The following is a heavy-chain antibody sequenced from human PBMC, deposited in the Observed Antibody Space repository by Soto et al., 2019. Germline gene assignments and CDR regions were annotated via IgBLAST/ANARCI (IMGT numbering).Heavy chain of an antibody. CDR2: IYYSGST. Sequence: SETLSLTCTVSGGSISSGGYYWSWIRQHPGKGLEWIGYIYYSGSTYYNPSLNSRVTISVDTSKNQFSLKLSSVTAADTAVYYCARTSGVGATTIDYWGQGTLVTVSS. J-gene: IGHJ4*02. V-gene: IGHV4-31*03. CDR1: GGSISSGGYY. CDR3: ARTSGVGATTIDY. D-gene: IGHD1-26*01.